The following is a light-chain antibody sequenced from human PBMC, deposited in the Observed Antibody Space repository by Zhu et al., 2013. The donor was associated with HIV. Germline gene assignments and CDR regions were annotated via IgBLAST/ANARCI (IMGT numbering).Light chain of an antibody. J-gene: IGKJ5*01. Sequence: EIVLTQSPATLSLSPGERATLSCGASQTIVSRYLAWYQQKPGLAPRLLIHDVSIRATGIPDRFSASGSGTDFTLTISRLEPEDFAVYYCQQYGSSPRTFGQRDDDCTL. CDR1: QTIVSRY. CDR2: DVS. V-gene: IGKV3D-20*01. CDR3: QQYGSSPRT.